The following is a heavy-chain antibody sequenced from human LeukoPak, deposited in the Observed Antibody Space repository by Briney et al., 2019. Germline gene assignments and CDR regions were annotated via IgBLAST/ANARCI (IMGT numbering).Heavy chain of an antibody. CDR2: ISYDGSNK. J-gene: IGHJ4*02. Sequence: GGSLRLSCAASGFTFSSYAMHWVRQAPGKGLEWVAVISYDGSNKYYADSVKGRFTISSDNSKNTLYLQMSSLRAEDTAVYYCARDLRYYDSSGYSPFDYWGQGTLVTVSS. D-gene: IGHD3-22*01. V-gene: IGHV3-30-3*01. CDR3: ARDLRYYDSSGYSPFDY. CDR1: GFTFSSYA.